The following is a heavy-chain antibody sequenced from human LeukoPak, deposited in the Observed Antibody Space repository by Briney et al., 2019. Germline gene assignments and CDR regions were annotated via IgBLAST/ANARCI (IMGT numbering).Heavy chain of an antibody. J-gene: IGHJ4*02. CDR3: ARDGRYSGYDFEY. V-gene: IGHV1-69*01. CDR2: IIPIFGTA. D-gene: IGHD5-12*01. Sequence: APVKVSCKASGGTFSSYAISWVRQAPGQGLEWMGGIIPIFGTANYAQKFQGRVTITADESTSTAYMELSSLRSEDTVVYYCARDGRYSGYDFEYWGQGTLVTVSS. CDR1: GGTFSSYA.